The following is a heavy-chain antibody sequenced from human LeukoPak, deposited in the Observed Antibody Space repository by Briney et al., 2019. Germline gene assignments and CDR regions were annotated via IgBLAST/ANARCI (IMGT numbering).Heavy chain of an antibody. V-gene: IGHV3-73*01. CDR1: GFTFSDFT. J-gene: IGHJ4*02. CDR3: VGLNYYDTTGPIDF. D-gene: IGHD3-22*01. CDR2: IGDKANNYAT. Sequence: GGSLRLSCAASGFTFSDFTMHWVRQASGRGLEWVGRIGDKANNYATAYAASVKGRFTISRHDSKNTAYLQMNSLKTEDTTVYYGVGLNYYDTTGPIDFWGQGTLVTVSS.